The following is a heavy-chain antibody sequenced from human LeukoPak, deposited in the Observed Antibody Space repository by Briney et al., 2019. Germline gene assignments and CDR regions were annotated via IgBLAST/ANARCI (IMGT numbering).Heavy chain of an antibody. CDR2: INTNTGNP. V-gene: IGHV7-4-1*02. Sequence: ASVKVSCKASGYTFTSYAMNWVRQAPGQGLEWMGWINTNTGNPTYAQGFTGRFVFSLDTSVGTAYLQISSLKAEDTAVYYCARGRDIVAAYYYMDVWGKGTTVTVSS. D-gene: IGHD5-12*01. J-gene: IGHJ6*03. CDR1: GYTFTSYA. CDR3: ARGRDIVAAYYYMDV.